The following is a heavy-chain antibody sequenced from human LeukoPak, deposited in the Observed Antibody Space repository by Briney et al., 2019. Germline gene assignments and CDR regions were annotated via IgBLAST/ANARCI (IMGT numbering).Heavy chain of an antibody. V-gene: IGHV1-69*06. CDR2: IIPIFGTA. J-gene: IGHJ6*03. CDR3: AVGMERRYYYYYMDV. Sequence: SVKVSCKASGGTFSSYAISWVRQAPGHGLEWLGRIIPIFGTANYAQKFQGRVTITADKSTSTAYMQLSSLRAEDTAVYYCAVGMERRYYYYYMDVWGKGTTVTVSS. CDR1: GGTFSSYA. D-gene: IGHD1-1*01.